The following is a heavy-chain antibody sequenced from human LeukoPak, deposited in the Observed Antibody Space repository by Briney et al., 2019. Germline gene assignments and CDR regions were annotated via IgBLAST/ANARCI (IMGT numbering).Heavy chain of an antibody. CDR2: ITGNGVNT. J-gene: IGHJ5*02. V-gene: IGHV3-23*01. CDR1: GFTFTSYA. CDR3: AKPRADIPATVFAP. D-gene: IGHD2-2*02. Sequence: GGSLRLSCATSGFTFTSYAMNWVRQAPGKGLEWVAAITGNGVNTYYADSVKGRFTISSDPSKNTLFLQMHSLRADDTAVYYCAKPRADIPATVFAPWGQGPLVTVSS.